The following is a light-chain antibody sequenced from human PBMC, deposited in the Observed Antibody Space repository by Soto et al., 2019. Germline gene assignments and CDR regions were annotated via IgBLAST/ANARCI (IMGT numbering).Light chain of an antibody. Sequence: SYELTQPPSVSVAPGTTARITCGRDNIGYKSVHGYQQKQGQAPVLVMYYDSERPSGIPERFSGSKSGNTATLTISRVEAGYEADYYCQVWDSSSDHPVFGIGTKLTVL. CDR1: NIGYKS. CDR3: QVWDSSSDHPV. CDR2: YDS. V-gene: IGLV3-21*04. J-gene: IGLJ1*01.